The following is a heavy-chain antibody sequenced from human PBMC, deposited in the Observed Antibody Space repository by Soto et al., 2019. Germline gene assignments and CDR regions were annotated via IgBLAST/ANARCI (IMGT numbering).Heavy chain of an antibody. CDR1: GFTFSSYG. J-gene: IGHJ4*02. CDR2: IWYDGSNK. Sequence: PGGSLRLSCAASGFTFSSYGMHRVRQAPGKGLEWVAVIWYDGSNKYYADSVKGRFTISRDNSKNTLYLQMNSLRAEDTAVYYCARDTEVAATPTSYWFDYWGQGTLVTVSS. V-gene: IGHV3-33*01. D-gene: IGHD2-15*01. CDR3: ARDTEVAATPTSYWFDY.